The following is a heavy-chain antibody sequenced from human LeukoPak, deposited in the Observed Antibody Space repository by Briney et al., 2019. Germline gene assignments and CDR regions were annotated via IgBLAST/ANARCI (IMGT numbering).Heavy chain of an antibody. Sequence: GGSLRLSCAASGFTFSSYWMSWVRQAPGKGLEWVANIKQDGSEKYYVDSVKGRFTISRDNAKNSLYLQMNSLRAEDTAVYYCARDPSGWYLAVDYWGQGTLVTVSS. CDR3: ARDPSGWYLAVDY. CDR1: GFTFSSYW. D-gene: IGHD6-19*01. V-gene: IGHV3-7*03. CDR2: IKQDGSEK. J-gene: IGHJ4*02.